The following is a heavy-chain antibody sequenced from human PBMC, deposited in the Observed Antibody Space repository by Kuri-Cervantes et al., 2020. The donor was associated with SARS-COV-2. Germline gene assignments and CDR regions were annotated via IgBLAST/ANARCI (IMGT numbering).Heavy chain of an antibody. CDR2: ISSSSSYI. J-gene: IGHJ6*02. Sequence: GGSLRLSCAASGFTFSSYSMNWVRQAPGKGLEWVSSISSSSSYIYYADSVKGRFTISRDNAKNSLYLQMNSLRAEDTAVCYCAIIESSSDYYYYYGMDVWGQGTTVTVSS. CDR3: AIIESSSDYYYYYGMDV. V-gene: IGHV3-21*01. D-gene: IGHD3-10*01. CDR1: GFTFSSYS.